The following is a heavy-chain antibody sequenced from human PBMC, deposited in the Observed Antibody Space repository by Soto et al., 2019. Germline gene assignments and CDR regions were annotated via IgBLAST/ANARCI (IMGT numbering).Heavy chain of an antibody. CDR2: ISAHNGNT. D-gene: IGHD1-1*01. Sequence: QVHLVQSGAEVTKPGASVKVSCKCSGYTFTSYGITWVRQAPGQGLEWMGWISAHNGNTDYAQKVQGRVTVTRDTSTSTAYMELRSLRSDDTAVYYCARGRYGDYWGQGALVTVSS. CDR3: ARGRYGDY. CDR1: GYTFTSYG. V-gene: IGHV1-18*01. J-gene: IGHJ4*02.